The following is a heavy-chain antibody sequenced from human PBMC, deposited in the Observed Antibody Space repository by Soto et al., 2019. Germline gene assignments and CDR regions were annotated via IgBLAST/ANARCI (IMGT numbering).Heavy chain of an antibody. Sequence: EVQLVESGGDLVQPGGSLRLSCAASGFTVSSNYMSWVRQAPGKGLEWVSVIYSGGTTYYADSVKGRFTISRDNSKNTLYLQMTSLRAEDTAVYYCVIELEAVSGSFYFDYWGQGTLVTVSS. V-gene: IGHV3-66*01. CDR1: GFTVSSNY. CDR2: IYSGGTT. D-gene: IGHD6-19*01. CDR3: VIELEAVSGSFYFDY. J-gene: IGHJ4*02.